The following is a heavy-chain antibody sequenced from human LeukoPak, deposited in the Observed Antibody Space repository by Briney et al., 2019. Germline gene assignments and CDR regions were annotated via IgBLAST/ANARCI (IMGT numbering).Heavy chain of an antibody. V-gene: IGHV4-59*01. D-gene: IGHD2-15*01. CDR2: IYYSGST. CDR3: ARNKRGVDWFDP. CDR1: GGSISSYY. J-gene: IGHJ5*02. Sequence: PSETLSLTCTVSGGSISSYYWSWIRQPPGKGLEWIGYIYYSGSTNYNPSLKSRVTISVDTSKNQFSLKLSSVTAADTAVYYCARNKRGVDWFDPWGQGTLVTVSS.